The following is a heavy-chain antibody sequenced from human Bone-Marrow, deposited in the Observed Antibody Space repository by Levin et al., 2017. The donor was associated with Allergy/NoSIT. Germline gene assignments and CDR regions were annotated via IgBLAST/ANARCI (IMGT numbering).Heavy chain of an antibody. J-gene: IGHJ4*02. D-gene: IGHD2-21*01. V-gene: IGHV2-5*02. CDR1: GFPPTTLGVG. CDR3: ARTCTGDCYWAFES. Sequence: KSSGPTLVKPTQTLTLTCTFSGFPPTTLGVGVGWIRQPPGKALEWLALIYWDDDKRYNPSLSSRLTVTKDTSKNQVVLRMTNMEPVDTATYYCARTCTGDCYWAFESWGQGTLVTVSS. CDR2: IYWDDDK.